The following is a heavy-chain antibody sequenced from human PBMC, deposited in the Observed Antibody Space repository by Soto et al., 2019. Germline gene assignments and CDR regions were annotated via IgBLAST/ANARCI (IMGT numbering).Heavy chain of an antibody. CDR2: IIPLFGTA. D-gene: IGHD1-26*01. Sequence: QVQLVQSGAEVKKPGSSVKVSCKASGVTFSSETISWVRQAPGQGLEWVGGIIPLFGTANYAQKFQGRVTITADESTSTLYIELSSLRTEDTAVYYFSAEVGDNPASPFDSWGQGTLVTVSS. J-gene: IGHJ4*02. CDR3: SAEVGDNPASPFDS. V-gene: IGHV1-69*01. CDR1: GVTFSSET.